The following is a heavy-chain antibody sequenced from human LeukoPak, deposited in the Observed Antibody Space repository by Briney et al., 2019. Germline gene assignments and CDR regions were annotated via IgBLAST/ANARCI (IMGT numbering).Heavy chain of an antibody. D-gene: IGHD4-17*01. V-gene: IGHV4-4*07. J-gene: IGHJ4*02. CDR2: IYSSGST. Sequence: PSETLSLTCTVSGGSISSYYWSWLRQPAGKGLEWIGRIYSSGSTHYNPSLKSRVTMSVDTSKNQFPLNLSSVTAADTAVYYCARDNYNDYDQFDYWGQGTLVTVSS. CDR1: GGSISSYY. CDR3: ARDNYNDYDQFDY.